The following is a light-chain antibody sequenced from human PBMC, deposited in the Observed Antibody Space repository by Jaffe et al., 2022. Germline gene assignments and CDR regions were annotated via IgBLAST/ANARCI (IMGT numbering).Light chain of an antibody. CDR3: AAWDDSLGGVL. V-gene: IGLV1-47*01. CDR2: RNS. CDR1: SSNIGSNY. Sequence: QSVLTQPPSASGAPGQRVTISCSGSSSNIGSNYVYWYQQLPGTAPKLLIYRNSQRPSGVPDRFSGSKSGTSASLAISGLRSEDEADYYCAAWDDSLGGVLFGGGTKLTVL. J-gene: IGLJ2*01.